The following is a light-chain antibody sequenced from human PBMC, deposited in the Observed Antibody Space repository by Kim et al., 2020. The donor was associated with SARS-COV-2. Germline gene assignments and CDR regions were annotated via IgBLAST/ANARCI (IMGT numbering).Light chain of an antibody. J-gene: IGKJ2*02. CDR3: QHYKTYSGT. Sequence: ASVGDRVTMTCRASQSINNWLAWYQQKPGQAPRLLIYDASSLESGVPPRFSGSGSGTEFTLTISSLQPDDVATYYCQHYKTYSGTFGQGTKLEIK. CDR2: DAS. V-gene: IGKV1-5*01. CDR1: QSINNW.